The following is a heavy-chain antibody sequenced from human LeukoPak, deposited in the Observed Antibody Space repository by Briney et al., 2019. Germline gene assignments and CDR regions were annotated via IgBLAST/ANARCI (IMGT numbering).Heavy chain of an antibody. CDR1: GYTFTSYG. CDR3: ARDGYYDYPYYFDY. V-gene: IGHV1-18*01. CDR2: ISAYNGNT. J-gene: IGHJ4*02. Sequence: ASVRVSCKASGYTFTSYGISWVRQTPGQGLEWLGWISAYNGNTNYAQKLQGRVTMTTDTSTSTAYMELRSLRSDDTAVYYCARDGYYDYPYYFDYWGQGTLVTVSS. D-gene: IGHD3-3*01.